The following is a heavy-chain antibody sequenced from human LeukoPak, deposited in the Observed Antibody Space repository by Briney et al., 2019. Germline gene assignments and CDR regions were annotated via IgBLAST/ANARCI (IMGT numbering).Heavy chain of an antibody. J-gene: IGHJ4*02. CDR2: INPNSGGT. CDR3: ARDYYYDSSGYRLDY. Sequence: ASVKVCCKASGYTFTGYYMHWVRQAPGQGLEWMGWINPNSGGTNYAQKFQGRVTMTRDTSNSTAYMELSRLRSDDTAVYYCARDYYYDSSGYRLDYWGQGTQVTVSS. V-gene: IGHV1-2*02. CDR1: GYTFTGYY. D-gene: IGHD3-22*01.